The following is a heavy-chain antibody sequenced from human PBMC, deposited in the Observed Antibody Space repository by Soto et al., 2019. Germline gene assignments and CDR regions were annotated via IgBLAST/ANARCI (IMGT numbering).Heavy chain of an antibody. CDR3: ARAGIYYYYYMDV. Sequence: EVQLAESGGGLVQPGGSLRLSCAASGFTFSSYSMNWVRQAPGKGLEWVSYISSSSSTIYYADSVKGRFTISRDNAKNSLYLQMNSLRAEDTAVYYCARAGIYYYYYMDVWGKGTTVTVSS. D-gene: IGHD6-13*01. V-gene: IGHV3-48*01. CDR1: GFTFSSYS. CDR2: ISSSSSTI. J-gene: IGHJ6*03.